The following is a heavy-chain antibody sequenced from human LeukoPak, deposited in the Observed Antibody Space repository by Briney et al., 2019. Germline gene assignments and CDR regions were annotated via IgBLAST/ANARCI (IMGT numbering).Heavy chain of an antibody. CDR3: ARGGSYWNTYYFDY. J-gene: IGHJ4*02. CDR2: IKQDGSEK. D-gene: IGHD1/OR15-1a*01. V-gene: IGHV3-7*01. CDR1: GFTFGSYW. Sequence: PGGSLRLSCAGSGFTFGSYWMSWVRQAPGKGREWVANIKQDGSEKSYVGSVKGRFTISRDNAENSLYLQMNSLRAEDSAVYYCARGGSYWNTYYFDYWGQGTLVTVSS.